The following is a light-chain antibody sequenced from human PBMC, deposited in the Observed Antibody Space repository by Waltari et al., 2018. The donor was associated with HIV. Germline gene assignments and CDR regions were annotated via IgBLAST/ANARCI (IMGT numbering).Light chain of an antibody. V-gene: IGLV3-19*01. J-gene: IGLJ1*01. CDR2: GKD. Sequence: SSDLTPDPAVSVALGQTVMITCQGDSLRRYSANWYQQKPGQAPVVAMYGKDNRPSGIPDRFSGSSSGNTGSLTITGAQAEDEAVYYCDSRDTNDKHHVFGTGTKVTV. CDR3: DSRDTNDKHHV. CDR1: SLRRYS.